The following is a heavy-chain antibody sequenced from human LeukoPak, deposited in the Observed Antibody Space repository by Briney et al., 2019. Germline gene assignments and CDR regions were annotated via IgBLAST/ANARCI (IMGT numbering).Heavy chain of an antibody. Sequence: GGSLRLSCAASGFTFSNAWMSWVRQAPGKGLEWVGRIKSKTDGGTTDYAAPVKGRFTISRDDSKNTLYLQMNSLKTEDTAVYYCTTPGLGYCSSTSCPRSGYWGQGTLVNVSS. D-gene: IGHD2-2*01. J-gene: IGHJ4*02. CDR3: TTPGLGYCSSTSCPRSGY. V-gene: IGHV3-15*01. CDR1: GFTFSNAW. CDR2: IKSKTDGGTT.